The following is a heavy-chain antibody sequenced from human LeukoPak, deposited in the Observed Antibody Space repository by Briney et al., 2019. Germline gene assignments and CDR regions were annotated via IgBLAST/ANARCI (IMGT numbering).Heavy chain of an antibody. CDR3: ASLEWELDAFDI. J-gene: IGHJ3*02. V-gene: IGHV4-59*01. Sequence: PSETLSLTCTVSGGSISSYYWSWIRQPPGKGLEWIGYIHYSESTNYNPSLKSRVTISVDTSKNQFSLKLSSVTAADTAVYYCASLEWELDAFDIWGQGTMVTVSS. CDR1: GGSISSYY. CDR2: IHYSEST. D-gene: IGHD1-26*01.